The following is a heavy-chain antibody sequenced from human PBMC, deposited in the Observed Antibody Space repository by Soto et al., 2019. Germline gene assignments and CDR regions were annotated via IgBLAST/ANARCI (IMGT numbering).Heavy chain of an antibody. Sequence: SETLSLTCTVSGGSISSSSYYWGWIRQPPGKGLEWIGSIYYSGSTYYNPSLKSRVTISVDTSRNQFSLKLSSVTAADTAVYYCARHKGDGYNPFFDYWGQGTLVTVSS. CDR2: IYYSGST. V-gene: IGHV4-39*01. J-gene: IGHJ4*02. CDR1: GGSISSSSYY. D-gene: IGHD5-12*01. CDR3: ARHKGDGYNPFFDY.